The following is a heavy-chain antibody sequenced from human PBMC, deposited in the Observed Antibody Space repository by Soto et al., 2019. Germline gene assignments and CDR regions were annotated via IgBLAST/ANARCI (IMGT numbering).Heavy chain of an antibody. V-gene: IGHV3-21*06. CDR3: ARDSDCQRTSCFFPPHV. CDR2: ISGGGSYI. J-gene: IGHJ6*02. CDR1: GFTFSDEN. D-gene: IGHD2-2*01. Sequence: GGSLRLSCSASGFTFSDENMSWVRQVPGKGLEWVSGISGGGSYIFYADSVQGRFSISRDNPKNSLFLEMNSLRVEDTAVYYCARDSDCQRTSCFFPPHVWGQGTTVTVYS.